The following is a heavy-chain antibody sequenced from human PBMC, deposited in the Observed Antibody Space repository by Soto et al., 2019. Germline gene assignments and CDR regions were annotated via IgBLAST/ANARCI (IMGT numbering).Heavy chain of an antibody. J-gene: IGHJ4*02. CDR3: ARLRGGCNSIRSYADYFDF. V-gene: IGHV2-26*01. Sequence: QVTLQESGPVVVKPTETLTLTCTVSELSTIVGVSWLRQPPGQALEWLAHIFSNDDKSYTPSLSNRLTVYKDTSNTQVVLTLTNLDPVDTATYYCARLRGGCNSIRSYADYFDFWGLGTQVSVSS. D-gene: IGHD5-18*01. CDR2: IFSNDDK. CDR1: ELSTIVG.